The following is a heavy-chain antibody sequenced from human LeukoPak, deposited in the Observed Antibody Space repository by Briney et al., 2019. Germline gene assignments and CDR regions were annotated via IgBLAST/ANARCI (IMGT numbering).Heavy chain of an antibody. J-gene: IGHJ6*03. D-gene: IGHD4-23*01. CDR3: AKDRLDGNRYYYYYMDV. CDR1: GFTFSSYA. CDR2: ISGSGGST. V-gene: IGHV3-23*01. Sequence: PGGSLRLSCAASGFTFSSYAMSWVRQAPGKGLEWVPAISGSGGSTYYADSVKGRFTISRDNSKNTLYLQMNSLRAEDTAVYYCAKDRLDGNRYYYYYMDVWGKGTTVTISS.